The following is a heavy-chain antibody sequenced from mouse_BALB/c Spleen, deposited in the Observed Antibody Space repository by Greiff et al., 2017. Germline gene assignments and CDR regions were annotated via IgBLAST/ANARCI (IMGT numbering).Heavy chain of an antibody. CDR2: ISSGGSYT. J-gene: IGHJ4*01. Sequence: EVQGVESGGGLVKPGGSLKLSCAASGFTFSSYAMSWVRQSPEKRLEWVAEISSGGSYTYYPDTVTGRFTISRDNAKNTLYLEMSSLRSEDTAMYYCAREDGYDEGGYAMDYWGQGTSVTVSS. CDR1: GFTFSSYA. D-gene: IGHD2-2*01. CDR3: AREDGYDEGGYAMDY. V-gene: IGHV5-9-4*01.